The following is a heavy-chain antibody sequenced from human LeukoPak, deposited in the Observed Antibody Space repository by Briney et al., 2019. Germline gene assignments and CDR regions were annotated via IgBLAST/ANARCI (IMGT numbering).Heavy chain of an antibody. J-gene: IGHJ5*02. CDR3: ARDGSIAASTNWFDP. Sequence: SVKVSCKASVGTFSSYAISWVRQAPGQGLEWMGGIIPIFGTANYAQKFQGRVTITADESTSTAYMELSSLRSEDTAVYYCARDGSIAASTNWFDPWGQGTLVTVSS. CDR1: VGTFSSYA. V-gene: IGHV1-69*13. CDR2: IIPIFGTA. D-gene: IGHD6-6*01.